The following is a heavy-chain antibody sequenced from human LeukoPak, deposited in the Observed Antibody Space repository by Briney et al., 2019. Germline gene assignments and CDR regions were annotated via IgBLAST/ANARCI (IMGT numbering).Heavy chain of an antibody. CDR3: ARGSWELGIDFDY. CDR2: ISYDGSNK. CDR1: GFTFSSYA. J-gene: IGHJ4*02. D-gene: IGHD1-26*01. Sequence: GGSLRLSCAASGFTFSSYAMHWVRQAPGKGLEWVAVISYDGSNKYYADSVKGRFTISRDNSKNTLYLQMNSLRAEDTAVYYCARGSWELGIDFDYWGQGTLVTVSS. V-gene: IGHV3-30-3*01.